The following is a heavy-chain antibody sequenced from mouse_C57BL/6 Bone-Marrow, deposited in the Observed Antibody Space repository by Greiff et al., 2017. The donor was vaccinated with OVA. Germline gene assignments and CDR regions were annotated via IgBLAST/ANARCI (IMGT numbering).Heavy chain of an antibody. J-gene: IGHJ2*01. CDR2: ISSGSSTI. D-gene: IGHD1-1*01. CDR1: GFTFSDYG. CDR3: ARDDGSHVYFDY. V-gene: IGHV5-17*01. Sequence: EVHLVESGGGLVKPGGSLKLSCAASGFTFSDYGMHWVRQAPEKGLEWVAYISSGSSTIYSADTVKGRFTISRDNAKNTLVLQMTSLRSEDTAMYYCARDDGSHVYFDYGGQGTTLTVSS.